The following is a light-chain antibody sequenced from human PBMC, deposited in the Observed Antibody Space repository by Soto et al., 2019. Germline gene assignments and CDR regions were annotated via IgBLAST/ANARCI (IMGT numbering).Light chain of an antibody. Sequence: EIVMTQSPATLSVSPGERATLSGRGSQSVRSNLAWYQQKPGQAPRLLIYGASTRATGIPARISGSGSGTEFTLTISSLQSEDFAVYYCQQYNKWPPITFGGGTKVEIK. CDR3: QQYNKWPPIT. J-gene: IGKJ4*01. CDR2: GAS. CDR1: QSVRSN. V-gene: IGKV3-15*01.